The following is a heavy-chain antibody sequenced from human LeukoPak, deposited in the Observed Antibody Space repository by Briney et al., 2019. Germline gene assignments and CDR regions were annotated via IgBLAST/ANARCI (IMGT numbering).Heavy chain of an antibody. J-gene: IGHJ5*02. CDR2: IWYDGSKK. Sequence: GGSLRLSCAASGFTFSRYGIHWVRQAPGKWLEWVAVIWYDGSKKYYADSVKGRFTISRDNSKNTVDLQMNSLRAEDTALYYCARDRDTSGHYGWFDPWGQGTLVIVSS. V-gene: IGHV3-33*01. CDR3: ARDRDTSGHYGWFDP. D-gene: IGHD3-22*01. CDR1: GFTFSRYG.